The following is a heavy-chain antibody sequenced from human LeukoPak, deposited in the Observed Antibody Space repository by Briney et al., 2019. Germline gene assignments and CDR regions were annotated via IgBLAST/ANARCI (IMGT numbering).Heavy chain of an antibody. J-gene: IGHJ6*03. D-gene: IGHD3-10*01. CDR1: GYTFTSYD. CDR3: ARGHLGSGIVSLYYYYYMDV. CDR2: MNPNSGNT. V-gene: IGHV1-8*01. Sequence: ASVKVSCKASGYTFTSYDINWVRQATGQGLEWMGWMNPNSGNTGYAQKFQGRVTMTRNTSISTAYMELSSLRSEDTAVYYCARGHLGSGIVSLYYYYYMDVWGKGTTVTISS.